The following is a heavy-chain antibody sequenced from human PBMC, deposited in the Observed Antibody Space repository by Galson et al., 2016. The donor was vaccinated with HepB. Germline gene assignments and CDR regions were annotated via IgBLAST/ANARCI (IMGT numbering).Heavy chain of an antibody. CDR1: GFTFSDYA. V-gene: IGHV3-23*01. D-gene: IGHD2-15*01. CDR2: NADGGAAT. J-gene: IGHJ6*04. Sequence: SLRLSCAASGFTFSDYAMMWVRQAPGKGLEWVSSNADGGAATYYADSVEGRFTISRDNSKNTLYLQMNSLTAGDTAVYYCARGKFDCSGGTCHYYGMDVWGKGTTVTVSS. CDR3: ARGKFDCSGGTCHYYGMDV.